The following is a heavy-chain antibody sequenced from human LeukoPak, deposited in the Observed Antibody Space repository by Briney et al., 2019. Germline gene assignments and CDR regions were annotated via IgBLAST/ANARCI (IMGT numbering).Heavy chain of an antibody. CDR1: GFTFSSYE. CDR3: ARGGCAAAGCGMDV. Sequence: GGSLRLSCAASGFTFSSYEMNWVRQAPGGGREWGSYISSSGSTIYYAESVKGRFTISTDNAKNSLYLPMNSLRAEDTAIYYCARGGCAAAGCGMDVWGQGTTVTVSS. D-gene: IGHD6-13*01. V-gene: IGHV3-48*03. J-gene: IGHJ6*01. CDR2: ISSSGSTI.